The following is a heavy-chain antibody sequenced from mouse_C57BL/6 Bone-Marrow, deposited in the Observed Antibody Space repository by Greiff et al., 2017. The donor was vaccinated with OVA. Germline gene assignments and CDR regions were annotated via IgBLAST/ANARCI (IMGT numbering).Heavy chain of an antibody. CDR2: ISDGGSYT. CDR3: AREGDGYYGGLAY. V-gene: IGHV5-4*01. Sequence: EVKLMESGEGLVKPGGSLKLSCAASGFTFSSYAMSWVRQTPEKRLEWVATISDGGSYTYYPDNVKGRFTISRDNAKNHLYLQMSHLKSEDTAMYYCAREGDGYYGGLAYWGQGTLVTVSA. D-gene: IGHD2-3*01. CDR1: GFTFSSYA. J-gene: IGHJ3*01.